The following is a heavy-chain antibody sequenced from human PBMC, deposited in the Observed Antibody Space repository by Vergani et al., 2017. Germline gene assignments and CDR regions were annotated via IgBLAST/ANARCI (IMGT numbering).Heavy chain of an antibody. Sequence: VQLVESGGGVVQPGRSLRLSCAASGFTFNQYAMNWVRQAPGKGLEWVSGISGSGGSTYYAGSVKGRFTISRDSSKNTLYLQMNSLSAGDTAVYYCAKANPRNSGYDYLYYYHAMDVGGKGTTVTVSS. CDR1: GFTFNQYA. D-gene: IGHD5-12*01. CDR2: ISGSGGST. CDR3: AKANPRNSGYDYLYYYHAMDV. J-gene: IGHJ6*04. V-gene: IGHV3-23*04.